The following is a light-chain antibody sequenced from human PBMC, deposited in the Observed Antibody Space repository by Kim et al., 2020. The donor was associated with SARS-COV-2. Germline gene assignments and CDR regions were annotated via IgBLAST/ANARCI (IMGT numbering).Light chain of an antibody. CDR1: KLGNKY. J-gene: IGLJ2*01. Sequence: SYELTQPPSVSVSPGQTARITCSGDKLGNKYVCWYQQRPGQSPMLVISEDTKRPSGIPERFSGPNSGNIATLTISGTQAVDEADHYCQAGGYSNVFFGGG. CDR3: QAGGYSNVF. V-gene: IGLV3-1*01. CDR2: EDT.